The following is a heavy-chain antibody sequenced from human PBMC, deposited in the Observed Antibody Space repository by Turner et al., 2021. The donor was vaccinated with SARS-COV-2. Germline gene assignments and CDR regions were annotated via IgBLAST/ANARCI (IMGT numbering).Heavy chain of an antibody. CDR1: GGSFSGYY. D-gene: IGHD2-15*01. J-gene: IGHJ4*02. CDR3: AKGDDSRKSGLL. V-gene: IGHV4-34*02. Sequence: QVQLQQWGAGLLKPSETLSLTCAVYGGSFSGYYWTWIRQPPEKGREWIGEIHPSETTYHNPALKGRVTMSVDTSKNQFYLKVSSVTAADTAVYYCAKGDDSRKSGLLWGQGTLVTVSS. CDR2: IHPSETT.